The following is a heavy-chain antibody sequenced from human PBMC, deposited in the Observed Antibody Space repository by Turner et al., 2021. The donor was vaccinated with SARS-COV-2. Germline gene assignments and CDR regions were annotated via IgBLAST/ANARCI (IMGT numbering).Heavy chain of an antibody. D-gene: IGHD6-19*01. CDR2: VSARGGNT. Sequence: EVQLMESGGGLVQPGGSLRPSCVAAGFTFRNYAMSWVSLAPGRGPEWVSTVSARGGNTYYADSWKGRFTISRDNSENAVFLQVNSLRAEDTAVYYCAKGTIAVPGTFDYWGQGSLVTVSS. CDR3: AKGTIAVPGTFDY. V-gene: IGHV3-23*01. CDR1: GFTFRNYA. J-gene: IGHJ4*02.